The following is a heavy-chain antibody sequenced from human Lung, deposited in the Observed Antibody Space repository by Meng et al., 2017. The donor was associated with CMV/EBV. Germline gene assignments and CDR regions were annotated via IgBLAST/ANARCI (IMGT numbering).Heavy chain of an antibody. CDR3: ARDIIYYEH. CDR2: IYYNGGT. J-gene: IGHJ1*01. Sequence: QVQLQQWGAGLLKPSETLSLTCTVSGGSINGYYWSWIRQPPGKGLEWIGYIYYNGGTEYNPSLKSRLTMAVDTSKNQFSLELRSVTASDTALYYCARDIIYYEHWGQGSLVTVSS. V-gene: IGHV4-59*01. D-gene: IGHD3-10*01. CDR1: GGSINGYY.